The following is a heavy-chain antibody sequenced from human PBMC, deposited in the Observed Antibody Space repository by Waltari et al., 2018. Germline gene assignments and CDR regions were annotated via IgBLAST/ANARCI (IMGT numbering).Heavy chain of an antibody. V-gene: IGHV1-69*14. CDR1: GGTLSSYA. CDR2: IIPIFGTA. J-gene: IGHJ4*02. D-gene: IGHD2-2*01. CDR3: ARAGGVVVPAAIPTYFDY. Sequence: QVQLVQSGAEVKKPGSSVKVSCKASGGTLSSYAISWVRQAPGQGLEWMGGIIPIFGTANYAQKFQGRVTITADKSTSTAYMELSSLRSEDTAVYYCARAGGVVVPAAIPTYFDYWGQGTLVTVSS.